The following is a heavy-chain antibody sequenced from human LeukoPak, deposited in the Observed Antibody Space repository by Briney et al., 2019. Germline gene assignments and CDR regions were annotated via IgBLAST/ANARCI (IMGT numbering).Heavy chain of an antibody. CDR3: ASFGHRGQQLASRLDY. CDR2: IIPILDIA. V-gene: IGHV1-69*04. Sequence: SVKVSCKASGGTFSTYAISWVRQAPGQGLEWMGRIIPILDIANYAQEFQGRLTITADESTSTAYMELSSLRSEDTAVYYCASFGHRGQQLASRLDYWGQGTLVTVSS. J-gene: IGHJ4*02. D-gene: IGHD6-13*01. CDR1: GGTFSTYA.